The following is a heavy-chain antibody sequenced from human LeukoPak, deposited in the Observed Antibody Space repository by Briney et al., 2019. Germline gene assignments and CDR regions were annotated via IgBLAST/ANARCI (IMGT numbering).Heavy chain of an antibody. CDR2: IKQDGSEK. D-gene: IGHD3-22*01. V-gene: IGHV3-7*01. CDR3: ARDQSCYYERSDAFDI. Sequence: PGGSLRLSCAASGFTFSSYWMSWVRQAPGKGLEWVANIKQDGSEKYYVDSVKGRFTISRDNAKNSLYLQMNSLRAEDTAVYYCARDQSCYYERSDAFDIWGQGTMVTVSS. J-gene: IGHJ3*02. CDR1: GFTFSSYW.